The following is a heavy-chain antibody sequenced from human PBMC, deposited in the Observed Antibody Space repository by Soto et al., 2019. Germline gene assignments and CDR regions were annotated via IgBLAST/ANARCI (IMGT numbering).Heavy chain of an antibody. D-gene: IGHD3-22*01. J-gene: IGHJ4*02. CDR1: GYTFTSSA. CDR2: IIAYNGNT. CDR3: ARSDDSSGYNWIDY. Sequence: ASVKISSKASGYTFTSSAMQWVRKARGQGLEWIGWIIAYNGNTNYAQKLQDRVTITTDTSTSTAYMELRSLRSDDTAVYYCARSDDSSGYNWIDYWGQGTLVTVSS. V-gene: IGHV1-18*01.